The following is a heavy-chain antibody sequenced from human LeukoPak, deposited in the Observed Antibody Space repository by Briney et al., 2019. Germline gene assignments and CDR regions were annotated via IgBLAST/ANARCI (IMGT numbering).Heavy chain of an antibody. CDR1: GFTFSSYG. CDR3: ARDWSITGTYSHYMDV. V-gene: IGHV3-30*03. CDR2: ISYDGSNK. D-gene: IGHD1-7*01. Sequence: GGSLRLSCAASGFTFSSYGMHWVRQAPGKGLEWVAVISYDGSNKYYADSVKGRFTISRDNAKNSLYLQMNSLRAEDTAVYYCARDWSITGTYSHYMDVWGKGTTVTVSS. J-gene: IGHJ6*03.